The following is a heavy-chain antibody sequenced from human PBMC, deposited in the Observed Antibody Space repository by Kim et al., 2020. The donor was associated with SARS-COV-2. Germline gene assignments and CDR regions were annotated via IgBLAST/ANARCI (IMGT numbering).Heavy chain of an antibody. D-gene: IGHD3-10*01. V-gene: IGHV3-15*01. CDR1: GFTFSNAW. CDR3: TTDLKAGITMVRGPRGNWFDP. J-gene: IGHJ5*02. Sequence: GGSLRLSCAASGFTFSNAWMSWVRQAPGKGLEWVGRIKSKTDGGTTDYAAPVKGRFTISRDDSKNTLYLQKNSLKTEDTAVYYCTTDLKAGITMVRGPRGNWFDPWGQGALVTVSS. CDR2: IKSKTDGGTT.